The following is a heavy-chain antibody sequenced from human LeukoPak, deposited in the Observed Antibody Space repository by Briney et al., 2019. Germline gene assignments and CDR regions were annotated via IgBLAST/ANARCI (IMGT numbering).Heavy chain of an antibody. Sequence: KASGALCLSCAVPGASISSYYWSWIRQPPGKGLEWIGHIYYSGSTNYNPSLKSRVTISVDTPKNQFSLKLSSVTAADTAVYYCARSSPVPRGQQLVPSPEYWGQGTLVTVSS. CDR3: ARSSPVPRGQQLVPSPEY. D-gene: IGHD6-13*01. J-gene: IGHJ4*02. CDR2: IYYSGST. V-gene: IGHV4-59*08. CDR1: GASISSYY.